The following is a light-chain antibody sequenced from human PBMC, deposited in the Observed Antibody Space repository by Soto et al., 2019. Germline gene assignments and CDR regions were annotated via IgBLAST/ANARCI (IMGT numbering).Light chain of an antibody. Sequence: EIVLTQSPGTLSLSPGQRVTLSCRASESISRDYLAWYQQRLGQAPRLLIYGASSGATGIPDRFSGSGSGTDFTLTISRLEPEDFAIYYCQQYGGVPYTFGQGTKSEIK. J-gene: IGKJ2*01. CDR1: ESISRDY. CDR2: GAS. V-gene: IGKV3-20*01. CDR3: QQYGGVPYT.